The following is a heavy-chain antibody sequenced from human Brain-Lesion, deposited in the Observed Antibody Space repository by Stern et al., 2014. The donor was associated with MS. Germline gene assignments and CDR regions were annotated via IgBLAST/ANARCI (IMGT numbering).Heavy chain of an antibody. V-gene: IGHV3-30*18. D-gene: IGHD2/OR15-2a*01. Sequence: VQLLESGGGVVQPGRPLRLSCVASGFTFGSCAMHWVRQAPGKGLEWVPGVSYDGSNKYYADSVKGRFTISRDNSQNTLYMQMSSLRPEDTAVYYCAKDRQYLTYFFDHWGQGSLVTVSS. CDR3: AKDRQYLTYFFDH. J-gene: IGHJ5*02. CDR2: VSYDGSNK. CDR1: GFTFGSCA.